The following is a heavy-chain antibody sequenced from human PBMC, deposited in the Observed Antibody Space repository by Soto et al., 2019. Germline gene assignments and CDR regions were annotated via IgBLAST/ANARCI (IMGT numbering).Heavy chain of an antibody. CDR1: GGSISSGGYS. V-gene: IGHV4-30-2*01. D-gene: IGHD3-16*02. Sequence: PSETLSLTXAVSGGSISSGGYSWSWIRQPPGKGLEWIGYIYHSGSTYYNPSLKSRVTISVDRSKNQFSLKLSSVTAADTAVYYCARVDYVWGSYRLGAFDIWGQGTMVTVS. CDR3: ARVDYVWGSYRLGAFDI. CDR2: IYHSGST. J-gene: IGHJ3*02.